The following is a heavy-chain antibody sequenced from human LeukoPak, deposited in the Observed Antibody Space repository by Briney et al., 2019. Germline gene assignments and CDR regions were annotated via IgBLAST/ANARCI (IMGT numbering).Heavy chain of an antibody. CDR2: INPSGSIT. V-gene: IGHV1-46*01. CDR1: GFTFTSYS. CDR3: ARGATYISGHHDA. Sequence: ASVKVSCKASGFTFTSYSMQWVRQAPGQRLERMGIINPSGSITSYTQKFQGRVTITRDTSTSTVYMELSSLRSDDTAVYYCARGATYISGHHDAWGQGTLVTVSS. D-gene: IGHD6-19*01. J-gene: IGHJ4*02.